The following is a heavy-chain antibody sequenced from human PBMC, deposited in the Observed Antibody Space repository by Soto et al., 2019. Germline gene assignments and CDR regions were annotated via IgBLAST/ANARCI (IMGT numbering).Heavy chain of an antibody. CDR1: GGTFSSYA. D-gene: IGHD4-17*01. Sequence: SVKVSCKASGGTFSSYAISWVRQAPGQGLEWMGGIIPIFGTANYAQKFQGRVTITADESTSTAYMELSILRSDDTAVYYCARGDYGDYFDYWGQGTLVTVSS. V-gene: IGHV1-69*13. J-gene: IGHJ4*02. CDR2: IIPIFGTA. CDR3: ARGDYGDYFDY.